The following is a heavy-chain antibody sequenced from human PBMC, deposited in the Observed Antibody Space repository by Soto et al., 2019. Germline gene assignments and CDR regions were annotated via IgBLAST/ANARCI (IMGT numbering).Heavy chain of an antibody. CDR3: ARENYYDSSGFRSILLFDI. CDR1: GFTFSSYG. V-gene: IGHV3-33*01. J-gene: IGHJ3*02. D-gene: IGHD3-22*01. CDR2: IWYDGSNK. Sequence: QVQLVESGGGVVQPGRSLRLSCAASGFTFSSYGMHWVRQAPGKGLEWVAVIWYDGSNKYYADSVKGRFTISRDNSKNTLYLQMNSLRAEDTAVYYCARENYYDSSGFRSILLFDIWGQGTMVTVSS.